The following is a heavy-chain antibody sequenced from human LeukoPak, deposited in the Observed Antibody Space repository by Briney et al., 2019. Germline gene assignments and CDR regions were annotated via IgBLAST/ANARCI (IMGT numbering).Heavy chain of an antibody. D-gene: IGHD3-10*01. CDR2: IYHSGST. J-gene: IGHJ5*02. V-gene: IGHV4-38-2*01. CDR1: GYSISSGYY. Sequence: SETLSLTCAVSGYSISSGYYWGWIRQPPGKGLAWIGSIYHSGSTYYNPSLKSRVTISVDTSKNQFSLKLSSVTAADTAVYYCARRRITMVRGEGWFDPWGQGTLVTVSS. CDR3: ARRRITMVRGEGWFDP.